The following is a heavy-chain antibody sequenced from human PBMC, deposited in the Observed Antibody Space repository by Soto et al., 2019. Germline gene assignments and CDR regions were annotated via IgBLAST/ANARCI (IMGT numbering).Heavy chain of an antibody. J-gene: IGHJ6*02. CDR3: ARADVTMVRGVIIKDYYYYYGMDV. CDR2: MNPNSGNT. V-gene: IGHV1-8*01. D-gene: IGHD3-10*01. CDR1: GYTFTSYD. Sequence: ASVKVSCKASGYTFTSYDINWVRQATGQGLEWMGWMNPNSGNTGYAQKFQGRVTMTRNTSISTAYMELSSLRSEDTAVYYCARADVTMVRGVIIKDYYYYYGMDVWGQGTTVTVSS.